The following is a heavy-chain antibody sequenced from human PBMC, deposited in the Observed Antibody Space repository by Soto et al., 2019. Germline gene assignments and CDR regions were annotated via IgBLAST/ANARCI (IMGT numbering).Heavy chain of an antibody. CDR3: TKDIRRNGDYGPHYFDY. D-gene: IGHD2-21*02. CDR2: VDQDGGET. CDR1: GFTFSHYW. J-gene: IGHJ4*02. Sequence: DVQLVQSGGGLVQPGGSLRLSCGASGFTFSHYWMSWVRQAPGKGLEWVAFVDQDGGETHYADSVKGRFTVSRDNAKNSLYLQMNSLRAEDTALYYCTKDIRRNGDYGPHYFDYWGQGTLVTVSS. V-gene: IGHV3-7*03.